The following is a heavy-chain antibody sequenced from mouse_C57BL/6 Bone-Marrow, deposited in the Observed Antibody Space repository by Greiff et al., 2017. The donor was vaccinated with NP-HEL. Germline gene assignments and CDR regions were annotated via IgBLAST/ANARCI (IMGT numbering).Heavy chain of an antibody. V-gene: IGHV5-12*01. CDR1: GFTFSDYY. D-gene: IGHD1-1*01. J-gene: IGHJ4*01. Sequence: DVKLVESGGGLVQPGGSLKLSCAASGFTFSDYYMYWVRQTPEKRLEWVAYISNGGGSTYYPDTVKGRFTISRDNAKNTLYLQMSRLKSEDTAMYYCARHADYGSSYYAMDYWGQGTSVTVSS. CDR2: ISNGGGST. CDR3: ARHADYGSSYYAMDY.